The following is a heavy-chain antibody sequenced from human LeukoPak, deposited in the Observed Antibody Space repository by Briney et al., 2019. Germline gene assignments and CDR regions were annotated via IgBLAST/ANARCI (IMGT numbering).Heavy chain of an antibody. V-gene: IGHV1-2*02. J-gene: IGHJ6*02. CDR2: INPNSGGT. Sequence: ASVKVSCKASGYTFTGYYMHWVRQAPGQGLEWMGWINPNSGGTNYAQKFQGRVTMTRDTSISTAYTELSRLRSDDTAVYYCASSYYDSSGYYSHYYGMDVWGQGTTVTVSS. D-gene: IGHD3-22*01. CDR3: ASSYYDSSGYYSHYYGMDV. CDR1: GYTFTGYY.